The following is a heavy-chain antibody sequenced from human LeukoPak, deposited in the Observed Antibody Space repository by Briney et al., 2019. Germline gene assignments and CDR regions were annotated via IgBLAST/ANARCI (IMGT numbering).Heavy chain of an antibody. Sequence: ASAKLSCKASGYTFTSYYLHWVRQAPGQGLEWMGMVNPSGGSTSYAQKFQGRVTMTRDTSTTTVYMELSSLRSDDTAVFYCARRHKHYYQIDYWGQGTLVTVSS. D-gene: IGHD1-26*01. CDR1: GYTFTSYY. CDR2: VNPSGGST. V-gene: IGHV1-46*01. CDR3: ARRHKHYYQIDY. J-gene: IGHJ4*02.